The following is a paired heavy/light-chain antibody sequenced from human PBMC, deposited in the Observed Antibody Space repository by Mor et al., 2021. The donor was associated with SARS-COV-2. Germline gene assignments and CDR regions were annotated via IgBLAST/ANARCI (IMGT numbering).Heavy chain of an antibody. J-gene: IGHJ5*02. Sequence: QITLKESSPTLVKPTQTLTLTCTFSGFSFTSGGMGVGWIRQPPGKALEWVAHIYWNDDQRYSPSLKNRLTITRDTSKNQVVLTMTNMDPLDTATYYCVHTPRSINHYGNWFDPWGQGTVVTVSS. CDR3: VHTPRSINHYGNWFDP. CDR2: IYWNDDQ. V-gene: IGHV2-5*01. D-gene: IGHD3-16*01. CDR1: GFSFTSGGMG.
Light chain of an antibody. CDR2: GNG. J-gene: IGLJ3*02. Sequence: QSVLTQPPSVSGAPGQRVTISCTGISSNIGAGYDVHWYQQFPGTAPKVVIHGNGNRPSGVPDRFSGSKSGTSASLAISGLQAEDEADYYCQSYDNNLKAWVFGGGTKLSVL. CDR3: QSYDNNLKAWV. CDR1: SSNIGAGYD. V-gene: IGLV1-40*01.